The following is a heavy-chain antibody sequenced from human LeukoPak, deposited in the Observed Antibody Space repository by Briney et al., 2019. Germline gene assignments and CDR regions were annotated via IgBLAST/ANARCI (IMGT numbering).Heavy chain of an antibody. D-gene: IGHD6-13*01. CDR3: ARLEQPTPGGYYYYYMAV. CDR1: GGSISSYY. CDR2: IYYSGST. V-gene: IGHV4-59*01. J-gene: IGHJ6*03. Sequence: PSETLSLACTVSGGSISSYYWSWIWQPPGKGLEWIGYIYYSGSTNYNPSLKSRVTISVDTSKNQFPLKLSSVTAADTAVYYCARLEQPTPGGYYYYYMAVWGKGTTVTVSS.